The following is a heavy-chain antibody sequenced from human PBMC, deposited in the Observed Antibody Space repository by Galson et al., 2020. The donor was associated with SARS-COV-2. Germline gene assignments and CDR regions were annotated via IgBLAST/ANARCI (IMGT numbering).Heavy chain of an antibody. Sequence: GGSLRLSCAASGFTFSSYGMHWVRQAPGKGLEWVAVISYDGSNKYYADSVKGRFTISRDNSKNTLYLQMNSLRAEDTAVYYCAKDFSRSYYYDSSGYYYVPNYYYGMDVWGQETTVTVSS. CDR1: GFTFSSYG. CDR3: AKDFSRSYYYDSSGYYYVPNYYYGMDV. CDR2: ISYDGSNK. V-gene: IGHV3-30*18. D-gene: IGHD3-22*01. J-gene: IGHJ6*02.